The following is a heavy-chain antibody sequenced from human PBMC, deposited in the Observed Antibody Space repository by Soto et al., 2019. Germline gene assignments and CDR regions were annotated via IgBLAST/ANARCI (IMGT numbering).Heavy chain of an antibody. Sequence: SETLSLTCVVSGGSFSTYYYNWIRQFPGKGLEWIGEINHSGNNNYSPSLKSRVTMSLDTSKNQFSLKLTSVTAADTAVYYCARGGSNDWQVAFDIWGQGTMVTVSS. CDR2: INHSGNN. D-gene: IGHD3-9*01. CDR3: ARGGSNDWQVAFDI. V-gene: IGHV4-34*01. CDR1: GGSFSTYY. J-gene: IGHJ3*02.